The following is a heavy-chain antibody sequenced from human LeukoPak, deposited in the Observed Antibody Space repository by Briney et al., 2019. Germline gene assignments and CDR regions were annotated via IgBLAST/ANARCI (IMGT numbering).Heavy chain of an antibody. CDR2: INPSGGST. J-gene: IGHJ6*03. Sequence: ASVKVSCKASGYTFTSYYMHWVRQAPGQGLEWMGIINPSGGSTSYAQKFQGRVTMTRDMSTSTVYMELSSLRSEDTAVYYCARDGPLVRGYSYYYYHMDVWGKGTTVTVSS. CDR3: ARDGPLVRGYSYYYYHMDV. CDR1: GYTFTSYY. V-gene: IGHV1-46*01. D-gene: IGHD3-10*01.